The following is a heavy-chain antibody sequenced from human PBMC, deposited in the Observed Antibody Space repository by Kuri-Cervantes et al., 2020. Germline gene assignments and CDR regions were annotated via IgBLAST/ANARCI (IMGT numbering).Heavy chain of an antibody. V-gene: IGHV3-30*07. J-gene: IGHJ4*02. Sequence: GGSLRLSCLTSGFTFSSYPMHWVRQAPGKGLEWVAVIAYDGTIKLYADSVKGRFTISRDSPRNTLYLQMNSLRAEDTAVYYCARDRVGYYGRWGQGTLVTVSS. CDR2: IAYDGTIK. CDR1: GFTFSSYP. D-gene: IGHD3-10*01. CDR3: ARDRVGYYGR.